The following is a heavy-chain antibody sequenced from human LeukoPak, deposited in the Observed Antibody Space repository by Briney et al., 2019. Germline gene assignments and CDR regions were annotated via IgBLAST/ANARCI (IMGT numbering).Heavy chain of an antibody. CDR2: IWYDGSNK. Sequence: GGSLRLSCAASGFTFSSYGMHWVRQAPGKGLEWVAAIWYDGSNKYYADSVKGRFTISRDNSENTLYLQMNSLRAEDTAVYYCARGDSSGWYYFDYWGQGTLVTVSS. CDR3: ARGDSSGWYYFDY. CDR1: GFTFSSYG. J-gene: IGHJ4*02. D-gene: IGHD6-19*01. V-gene: IGHV3-33*01.